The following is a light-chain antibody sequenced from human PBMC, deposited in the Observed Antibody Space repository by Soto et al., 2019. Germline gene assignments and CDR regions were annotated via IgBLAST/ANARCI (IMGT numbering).Light chain of an antibody. J-gene: IGLJ1*01. CDR3: SSYTSTSTLYV. CDR2: EVT. V-gene: IGLV2-14*01. CDR1: SSDIGAYNY. Sequence: QSVLTQPASVSGSPGQSITISCIGTSSDIGAYNYVSWYQQHPGKVPKLMIYEVTNRPSGLSNRFSGSKSGNTASLTISGLQAEDEADYFYSSYTSTSTLYVSGTGTKVTVL.